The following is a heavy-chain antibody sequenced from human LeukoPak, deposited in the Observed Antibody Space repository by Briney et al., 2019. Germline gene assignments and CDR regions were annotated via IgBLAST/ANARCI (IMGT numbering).Heavy chain of an antibody. Sequence: PGGSLRLSCAASGFTVSSNYMSWVRQAPGKGLEWVSVIYSGGSTYYADSVKGRFTISRHNSKNTLYLQMNSLRAEDTAVYYCARAYSSGGGGWFDPWGQGTLVTVSS. J-gene: IGHJ5*02. D-gene: IGHD6-19*01. CDR3: ARAYSSGGGGWFDP. CDR2: IYSGGST. CDR1: GFTVSSNY. V-gene: IGHV3-53*04.